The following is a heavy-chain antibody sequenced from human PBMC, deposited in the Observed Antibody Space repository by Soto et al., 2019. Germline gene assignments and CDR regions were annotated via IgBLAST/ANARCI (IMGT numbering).Heavy chain of an antibody. CDR1: GGSISSGDYY. J-gene: IGHJ5*02. D-gene: IGHD5-18*01. CDR3: ARGDTAMVGNWFDP. CDR2: IYYSGST. V-gene: IGHV4-30-4*01. Sequence: PSETLSLTCTVSGGSISSGDYYWSWIRQPPWKGLEWIGYIYYSGSTYYNPSLKSRATISVDTSKNQFSLKLSSVTAADTAVYYRARGDTAMVGNWFDPWGQGXLVTVDS.